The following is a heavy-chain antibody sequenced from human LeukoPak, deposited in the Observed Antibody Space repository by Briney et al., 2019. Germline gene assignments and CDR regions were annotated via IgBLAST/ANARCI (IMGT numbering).Heavy chain of an antibody. J-gene: IGHJ3*02. CDR1: GFIFSDYI. CDR2: IRRGSNGYTT. Sequence: GGSLRPSCAASGFIFSDYILDWVRQVPGKGLEWVGRIRRGSNGYTTEYAASVKGRFIISRDDSKSSLYLTMNSLKTEDTAVYHCARDGGDAIYSAFDIWGQGTMVTVSS. V-gene: IGHV3-72*01. CDR3: ARDGGDAIYSAFDI. D-gene: IGHD3-16*01.